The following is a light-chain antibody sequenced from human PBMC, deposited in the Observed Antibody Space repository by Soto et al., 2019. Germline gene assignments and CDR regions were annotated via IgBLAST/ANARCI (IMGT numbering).Light chain of an antibody. J-gene: IGLJ1*01. CDR2: EVS. CDR3: SSYTSSSTLEV. CDR1: SSDVGGYSY. Sequence: QSALTQPASVSGSPGQSITISCTGTSSDVGGYSYVSWYQQHPGKAPKLMIYEVSNRPSGVSNRFSGSKSGNTASLTISGLQAEDEADYYCSSYTSSSTLEVFGTGTKVTVL. V-gene: IGLV2-14*01.